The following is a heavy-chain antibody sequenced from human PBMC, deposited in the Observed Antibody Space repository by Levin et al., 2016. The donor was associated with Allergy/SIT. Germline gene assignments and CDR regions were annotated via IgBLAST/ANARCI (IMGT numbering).Heavy chain of an antibody. J-gene: IGHJ3*01. Sequence: GESLKISCKGSGFTFSNYWIAWVRQVPGKGLEWMGIIYPGDSDNRYSPSFQGHVTISADKSISTAYLQWSSLKASDTAMYYCARHLSTLDAYDVWGQGTMVTVSS. CDR1: GFTFSNYW. V-gene: IGHV5-51*01. CDR2: IYPGDSDN. D-gene: IGHD6-13*01. CDR3: ARHLSTLDAYDV.